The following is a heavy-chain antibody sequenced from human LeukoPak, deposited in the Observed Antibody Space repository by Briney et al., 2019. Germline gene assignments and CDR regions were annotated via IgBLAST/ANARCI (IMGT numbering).Heavy chain of an antibody. CDR3: ARDRGSGSYTSPGNY. D-gene: IGHD3-10*01. CDR2: INPSGGGT. J-gene: IGHJ4*02. CDR1: GYTFTNYY. V-gene: IGHV1-46*01. Sequence: ASVKLSCKASGYTFTNYYMYWVRQAPGQGLEWMGVINPSGGGTRYAQKFQGRVTMTRDTSTSTVSMDLSSLRSEDTAVYYCARDRGSGSYTSPGNYWGQGTLVTVSS.